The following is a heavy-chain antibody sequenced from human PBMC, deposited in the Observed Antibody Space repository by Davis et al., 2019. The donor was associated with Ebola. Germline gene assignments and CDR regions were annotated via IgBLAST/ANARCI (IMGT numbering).Heavy chain of an antibody. CDR2: ISSSSSCT. J-gene: IGHJ4*02. CDR3: ARDHTTVTIPYYFDY. D-gene: IGHD4-17*01. CDR1: GFTFSDYY. V-gene: IGHV3-11*06. Sequence: GGSLRLSCAASGFTFSDYYMSWIRQAPGKGLEWVSYISSSSSCTNYADSVKGRFTISRDNAKNSLYLQMNSLRAEDTAVYYCARDHTTVTIPYYFDYWGQGTLVTVSS.